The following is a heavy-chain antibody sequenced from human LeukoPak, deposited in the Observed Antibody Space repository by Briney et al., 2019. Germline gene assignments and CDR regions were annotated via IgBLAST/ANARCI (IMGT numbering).Heavy chain of an antibody. CDR2: IHHSGST. V-gene: IGHV4-30-2*06. J-gene: IGHJ5*02. CDR3: ARDLSGYNWNDGGDWFDP. CDR1: GDSISSGGYY. Sequence: PSETLSLTCTVSGDSISSGGYYWNWVRQSPGKGLEWIGCIHHSGSTNYNPSLKSRVTMSVDTSKNQFSLKLSSVTAADTAVYYCARDLSGYNWNDGGDWFDPWGQGTLVTVSS. D-gene: IGHD1-1*01.